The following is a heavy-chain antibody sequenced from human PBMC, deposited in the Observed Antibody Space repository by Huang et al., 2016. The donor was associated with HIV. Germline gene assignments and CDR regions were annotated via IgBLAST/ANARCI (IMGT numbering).Heavy chain of an antibody. Sequence: QLLLQESGPGLVKPSEALALPCAVSGGSIRSSDYHWGWIRQPPGKGLEWIGSLYYKGSTHYSPSLKSRVTIAVDTSKNLLFLNLTSMTAADTAVYYCARHREGPVAYYSGWGSHLNYMDVWGRGRTVVVSS. CDR2: LYYKGST. V-gene: IGHV4-39*01. J-gene: IGHJ6*03. CDR1: GGSIRSSDYH. CDR3: ARHREGPVAYYSGWGSHLNYMDV. D-gene: IGHD3-10*01.